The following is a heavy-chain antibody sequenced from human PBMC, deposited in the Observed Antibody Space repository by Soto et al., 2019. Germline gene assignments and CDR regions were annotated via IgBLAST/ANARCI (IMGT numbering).Heavy chain of an antibody. Sequence: GGSLRLSCAASGFTFSSYGMHWVRQAPGKGLEWVAVISYDGSNKYYADSVKGRFTISRDNSKNTLYLQMNSLRAEDTAVYYCAKASLGYCTNGVCYSASLDYWGQGTLVTVSS. D-gene: IGHD2-8*01. V-gene: IGHV3-30*18. J-gene: IGHJ4*02. CDR1: GFTFSSYG. CDR2: ISYDGSNK. CDR3: AKASLGYCTNGVCYSASLDY.